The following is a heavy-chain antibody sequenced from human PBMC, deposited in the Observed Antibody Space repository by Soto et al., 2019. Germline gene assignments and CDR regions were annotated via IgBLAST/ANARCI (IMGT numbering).Heavy chain of an antibody. V-gene: IGHV3-74*01. Sequence: GGSLRLSCAASGFTFSSYWMRWVRQAPGKGLVWVSRINSDGSSTSYADSVKGRFTISRDNAKNTLYLQMNSLRAEDTAVYYCARGQWWYQYGMDVWGQGTTVTVSS. D-gene: IGHD2-15*01. J-gene: IGHJ6*02. CDR1: GFTFSSYW. CDR3: ARGQWWYQYGMDV. CDR2: INSDGSST.